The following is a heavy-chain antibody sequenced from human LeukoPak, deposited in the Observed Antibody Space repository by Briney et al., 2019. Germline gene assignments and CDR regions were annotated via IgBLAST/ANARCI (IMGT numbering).Heavy chain of an antibody. Sequence: SVKVSCKASGFTFTSSAMQWVRQARGQRLEWIGWIVVGSGNTNYAQKFQGRVTITADKSTSTAYMELSSLRSEDTAVYYCARVSEYSSSWSDYWGQGTLVTVSS. J-gene: IGHJ4*02. CDR2: IVVGSGNT. D-gene: IGHD6-13*01. V-gene: IGHV1-58*02. CDR1: GFTFTSSA. CDR3: ARVSEYSSSWSDY.